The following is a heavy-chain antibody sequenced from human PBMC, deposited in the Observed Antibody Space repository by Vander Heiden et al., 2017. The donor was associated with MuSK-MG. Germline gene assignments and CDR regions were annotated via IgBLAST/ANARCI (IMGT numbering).Heavy chain of an antibody. V-gene: IGHV1-8*01. Sequence: QLQLVQSRAEVQKPGASVKVSCKASGSTFTSSDINWVRQATGQGLEWMGWMNPNSGNTGYAQKFQGRVTMTRNTSISTAYMELSSLRSEDTAVYYCASLGYGSGGRCYHVGYWGQGTLVTVSS. CDR3: ASLGYGSGGRCYHVGY. D-gene: IGHD2-15*01. CDR2: MNPNSGNT. CDR1: GSTFTSSD. J-gene: IGHJ4*02.